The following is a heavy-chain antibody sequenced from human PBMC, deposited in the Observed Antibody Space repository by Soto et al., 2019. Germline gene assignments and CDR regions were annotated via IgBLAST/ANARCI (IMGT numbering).Heavy chain of an antibody. D-gene: IGHD3-22*01. CDR3: ARLEDRYYYDSGGYYRFNY. Sequence: QVQLVQSGAEVKKPGSSVKVSCKASGGTFSSYAISWVRQAPGQGLEWMGGIIPIFGTANYAQKFQGRVTITADDXXRXAXXEMSSLRSEDTAVYYCARLEDRYYYDSGGYYRFNYWGQVTLVTVSS. CDR1: GGTFSSYA. CDR2: IIPIFGTA. V-gene: IGHV1-69*12. J-gene: IGHJ4*02.